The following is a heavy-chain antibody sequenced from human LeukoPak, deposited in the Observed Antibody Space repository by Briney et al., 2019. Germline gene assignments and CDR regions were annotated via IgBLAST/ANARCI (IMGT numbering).Heavy chain of an antibody. CDR3: TRSGGWWSLDY. J-gene: IGHJ4*02. V-gene: IGHV4-4*02. D-gene: IGHD2-8*02. CDR1: GDSISSSNW. CDR2: ISHAGST. Sequence: SETLSLTCAVSGDSISSSNWWSWVRQPPGKGLDWIGEISHAGSTKYNPSLKNRVTISEDNSKNQFSLKLNSVTAADTAVYYCTRSGGWWSLDYWGQGALVTVSS.